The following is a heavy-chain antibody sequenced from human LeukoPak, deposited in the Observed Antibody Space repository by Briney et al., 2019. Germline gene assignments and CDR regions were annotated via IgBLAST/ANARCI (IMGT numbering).Heavy chain of an antibody. CDR3: ARGSPGIVGATRKANWFDP. J-gene: IGHJ5*02. CDR1: VGSFRGYY. CDR2: INHSGST. D-gene: IGHD1-26*01. Sequence: SSETLSLTRAVYVGSFRGYYWSWIRHPPGKGLECVGEINHSGSTNYNPSLKSRVTISVDTTKNQFSLELSSVTAADTAVYYCARGSPGIVGATRKANWFDPWGQGTLVTVSS. V-gene: IGHV4-34*01.